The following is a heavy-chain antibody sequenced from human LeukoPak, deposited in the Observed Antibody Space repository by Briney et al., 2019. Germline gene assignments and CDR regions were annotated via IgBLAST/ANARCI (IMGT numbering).Heavy chain of an antibody. Sequence: SQTLSLTWTVSGGSISSGSYYWSWIRQPAGKGLEWIGRIYTSGSTNYNPSLKSRVTISVDTSKNQFSLKLSSVTAADTAVYYCARDEMATIDYWGQGTLVTVSS. CDR3: ARDEMATIDY. D-gene: IGHD5-24*01. CDR2: IYTSGST. V-gene: IGHV4-61*02. CDR1: GGSISSGSYY. J-gene: IGHJ4*02.